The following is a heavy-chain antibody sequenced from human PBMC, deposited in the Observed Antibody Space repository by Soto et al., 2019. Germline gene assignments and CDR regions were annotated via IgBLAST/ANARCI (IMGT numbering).Heavy chain of an antibody. CDR1: GYTFTGHY. J-gene: IGHJ4*02. D-gene: IGHD3-9*01. CDR3: AKGGGVTYFDILTGLRGWLDY. CDR2: SNSNSGGT. Sequence: ASVKVSCKASGYTFTGHYIHWVRQAPGQGLEWMGWSNSNSGGTNYAQKFQGRVTMTRDTSISTAYMELSRLRSDDTAVYYCAKGGGVTYFDILTGLRGWLDYWGQGTLVTV. V-gene: IGHV1-2*02.